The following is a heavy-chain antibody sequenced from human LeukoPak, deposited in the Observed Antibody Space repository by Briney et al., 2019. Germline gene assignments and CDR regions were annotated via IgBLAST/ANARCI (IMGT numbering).Heavy chain of an antibody. CDR2: IHTDGAT. V-gene: IGHV3-53*01. CDR1: GFAVSNDY. CDR3: AKGPDIVVVPAAI. J-gene: IGHJ4*02. Sequence: GGSLRLSCAASGFAVSNDYMSWVRQAPGKGPEWVSVIHTDGATYYAASVKGRFTISRDNSKNTLYLQMNSLRAEATAVYYCAKGPDIVVVPAAIWGQGTLVTVSS. D-gene: IGHD2-2*01.